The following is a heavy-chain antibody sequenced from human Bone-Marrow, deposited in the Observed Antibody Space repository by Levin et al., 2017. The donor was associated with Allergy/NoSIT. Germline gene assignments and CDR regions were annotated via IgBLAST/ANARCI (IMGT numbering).Heavy chain of an antibody. J-gene: IGHJ5*02. V-gene: IGHV1-8*01. Sequence: ASVKVSCKASGYTFTSYDINWVRQATGQGLEWMGWMNPNSGNTGYAQKFQGRVTMTRNTSISTTYMELSSLRSEDTAVYYCARGGDFWSVYWCDPWGQGTLVTVSA. D-gene: IGHD3-3*01. CDR3: ARGGDFWSVYWCDP. CDR2: MNPNSGNT. CDR1: GYTFTSYD.